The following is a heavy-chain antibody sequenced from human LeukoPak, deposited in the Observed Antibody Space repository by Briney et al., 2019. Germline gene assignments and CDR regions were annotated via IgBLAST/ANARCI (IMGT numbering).Heavy chain of an antibody. V-gene: IGHV3-48*01. CDR3: ARGAYCSSTSGPPNVDY. CDR1: GFTFSSYS. D-gene: IGHD2-2*01. CDR2: ISSSSSTI. Sequence: PGGSLRLSCAASGFTFSSYSMNWVRQAPGKGLEWVSYISSSSSTIYYADSVKGRFTISRDNAKNSLYLQMNSLRAEDTAVYYCARGAYCSSTSGPPNVDYWGQGTLVTVSS. J-gene: IGHJ4*02.